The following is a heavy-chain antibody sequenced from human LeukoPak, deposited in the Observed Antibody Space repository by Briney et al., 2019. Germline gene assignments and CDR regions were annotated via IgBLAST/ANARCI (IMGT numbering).Heavy chain of an antibody. CDR1: GFSFSSYA. V-gene: IGHV3-30*04. CDR3: ASADFYGSGSYYSGSCDY. Sequence: PGGSLRLSCAASGFSFSSYAMHWVRQAPGKGLEWVAVISYDGSKEYYTDSVKGRFTIPRDNSKNTLYLEMNSLRNEDTAVYYCASADFYGSGSYYSGSCDYWGQGTLVTVSS. CDR2: ISYDGSKE. J-gene: IGHJ4*02. D-gene: IGHD3-10*01.